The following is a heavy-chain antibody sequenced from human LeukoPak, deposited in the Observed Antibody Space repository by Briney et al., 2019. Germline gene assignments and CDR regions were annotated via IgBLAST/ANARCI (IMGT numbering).Heavy chain of an antibody. J-gene: IGHJ6*03. Sequence: GASVKVSCKASGYTFTSYDINWVRQATGQGLEWMGWMNPNSGNTGYAQKFQGRATMTRNTSISTAYMELSSLRSEDTAVYYCARGTARLYYYYMDVWGKGTTVTVSS. CDR2: MNPNSGNT. V-gene: IGHV1-8*01. D-gene: IGHD6-6*01. CDR3: ARGTARLYYYYMDV. CDR1: GYTFTSYD.